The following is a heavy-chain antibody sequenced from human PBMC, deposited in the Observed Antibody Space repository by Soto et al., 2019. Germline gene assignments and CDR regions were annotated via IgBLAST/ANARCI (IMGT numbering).Heavy chain of an antibody. CDR3: ARVVYYDSSGYYVDY. V-gene: IGHV4-59*01. D-gene: IGHD3-22*01. J-gene: IGHJ4*02. Sequence: SETLSLTCTVSGGSISSYYWSWIRQPPGKGLEWIGYIYYSGSTNYNPSLKSRVTISVDTSKNQFSLKLSSVTAADTAVYYCARVVYYDSSGYYVDYWGQGTLVTVPQ. CDR1: GGSISSYY. CDR2: IYYSGST.